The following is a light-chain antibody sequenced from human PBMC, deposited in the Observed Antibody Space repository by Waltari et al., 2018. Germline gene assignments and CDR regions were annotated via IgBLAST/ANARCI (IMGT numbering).Light chain of an antibody. CDR1: QSVSNY. Sequence: DTVLTQSPDTLSLSPGERATLSCRAIQSVSNYLAWYQQKPGQAPRLLISGASNRATGIPARLSGSGSGTDFTRTISSLEPEDFAVYYCQQRSNWPRTFGGGTKVEIK. CDR3: QQRSNWPRT. V-gene: IGKV3-11*01. J-gene: IGKJ4*01. CDR2: GAS.